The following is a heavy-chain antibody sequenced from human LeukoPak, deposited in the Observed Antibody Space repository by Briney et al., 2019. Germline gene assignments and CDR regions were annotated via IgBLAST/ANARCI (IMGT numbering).Heavy chain of an antibody. J-gene: IGHJ4*02. V-gene: IGHV3-23*01. CDR2: ISGSGGST. D-gene: IGHD3-16*01. Sequence: GGSLRLSCAASGFTFSSYAMSWVRQAPGKGLKWVSAISGSGGSTYYADSVKGRFTISRDNSKNTLYLQMNSLRAEDTAVYYFAKEVGRVITVDYWTQGTLVTVSS. CDR3: AKEVGRVITVDY. CDR1: GFTFSSYA.